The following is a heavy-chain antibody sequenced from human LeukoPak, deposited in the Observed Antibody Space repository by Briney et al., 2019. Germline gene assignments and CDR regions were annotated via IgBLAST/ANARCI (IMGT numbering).Heavy chain of an antibody. V-gene: IGHV4-4*07. J-gene: IGHJ3*02. CDR3: ARGGYYDSRNAFDI. Sequence: SETLSLTCTVSGGSTSSYYWSWIRQPAGKGLEWIGRIYTSGSTNYNPSLKSRVTMSVDTSKNQFSLKLSSLTAADTAVYYCARGGYYDSRNAFDIWGQGTMVTVSS. CDR2: IYTSGST. CDR1: GGSTSSYY. D-gene: IGHD3-22*01.